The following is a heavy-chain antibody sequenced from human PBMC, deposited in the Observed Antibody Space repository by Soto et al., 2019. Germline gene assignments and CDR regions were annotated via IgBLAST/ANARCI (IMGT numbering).Heavy chain of an antibody. CDR2: ISGSGGST. CDR1: GFTFSSYA. D-gene: IGHD6-13*01. J-gene: IGHJ4*02. Sequence: GGSLRLSCAASGFTFSSYAMSWVRQAPGKGLEWVSAISGSGGSTYYADSVKGRFTISRDNSKNTLYLQMNSLRAEDTAVYYCAGAPSIAARPGIAAAGTYYWGQGTLVTVSS. V-gene: IGHV3-23*01. CDR3: AGAPSIAARPGIAAAGTYY.